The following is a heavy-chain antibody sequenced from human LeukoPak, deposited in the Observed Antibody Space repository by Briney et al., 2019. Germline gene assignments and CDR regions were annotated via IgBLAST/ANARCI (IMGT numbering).Heavy chain of an antibody. CDR2: ISDSGDTT. V-gene: IGHV3-23*01. Sequence: PGGSLRLSCAAPGFAFRSQAMGWVRQAPGKGLEWVSVISDSGDTTYYADSVKGRFTISRDNSKNTLYLQMNSLRAEDTAIYYCAKDARRSDGWYFFDHWGQGALVTVSS. CDR3: AKDARRSDGWYFFDH. J-gene: IGHJ4*02. CDR1: GFAFRSQA. D-gene: IGHD6-19*01.